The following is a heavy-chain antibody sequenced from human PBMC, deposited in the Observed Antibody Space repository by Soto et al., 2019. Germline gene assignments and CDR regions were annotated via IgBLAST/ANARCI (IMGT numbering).Heavy chain of an antibody. D-gene: IGHD3-22*01. CDR2: ISYDGSNK. CDR3: SIDTSASSGYYHDS. Sequence: XGSLRLSCAASGFTFSSYAMHWVRQAPGKGLEWVAVISYDGSNKYYADSVKGRFTISRDNSKNTLYLQMNSLRAEDTAVYYCSIDTSASSGYYHDSWGQGPLVTVSP. CDR1: GFTFSSYA. V-gene: IGHV3-30-3*01. J-gene: IGHJ5*02.